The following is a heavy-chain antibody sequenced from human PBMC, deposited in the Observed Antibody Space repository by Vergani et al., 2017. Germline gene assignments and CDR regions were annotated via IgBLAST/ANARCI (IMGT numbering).Heavy chain of an antibody. CDR1: GYTFTGYY. J-gene: IGHJ4*02. Sequence: QVQLVQSGAEVKKPGASVKVSCKASGYTFTGYYMHWVRQAPGQGLEWMGWINPNSGGTNYAQKVQGRVTMTRDTSISTAYMELSRLRSDDTAVYYCARGPGDDYVWGSYRYTDGGGVDYWGQGTLVTVSS. CDR2: INPNSGGT. CDR3: ARGPGDDYVWGSYRYTDGGGVDY. D-gene: IGHD3-16*02. V-gene: IGHV1-2*02.